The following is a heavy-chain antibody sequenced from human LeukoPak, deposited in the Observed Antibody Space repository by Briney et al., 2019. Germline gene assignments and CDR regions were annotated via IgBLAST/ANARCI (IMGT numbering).Heavy chain of an antibody. J-gene: IGHJ4*02. Sequence: GGSLRLSCAASGLTFSTHWMYWVRQTPGKGLVWVSGINDDGSLTNYADTVKGRFTMSRDNAKSTLFLQMNSLRAEDTALYYCVSYNWNQPDYWGQGSLVTVSS. CDR3: VSYNWNQPDY. D-gene: IGHD1-20*01. CDR1: GLTFSTHW. CDR2: INDDGSLT. V-gene: IGHV3-74*01.